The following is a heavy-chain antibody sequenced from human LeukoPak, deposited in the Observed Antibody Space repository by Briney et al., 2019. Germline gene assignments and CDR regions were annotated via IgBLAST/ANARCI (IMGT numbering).Heavy chain of an antibody. D-gene: IGHD2-15*01. J-gene: IGHJ5*02. Sequence: SETLSLTCAVYGGSFSGYYWSWIRQPPGKGLEWIGEINHSGSTNYNPSLKSRVTLSVDTSKNQFSLKLSSVTAADTAVYYCARAIVVVVAATGWFDPWGQGTLVTVSS. CDR1: GGSFSGYY. CDR2: INHSGST. V-gene: IGHV4-34*01. CDR3: ARAIVVVVAATGWFDP.